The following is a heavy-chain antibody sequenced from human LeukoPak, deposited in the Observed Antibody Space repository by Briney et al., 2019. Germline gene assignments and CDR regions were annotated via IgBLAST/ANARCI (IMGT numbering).Heavy chain of an antibody. Sequence: PSETLSLTCGVSNYSITSGYYWGWIRQPPGKGLEWIGSIDHSGNTNYNPPLKSRVTISMDTSKKQFSLNLNSVTAADAAVYYCARMDITSAGTVDYWGQGTLVTVSS. CDR2: IDHSGNT. V-gene: IGHV4-38-2*01. D-gene: IGHD6-13*01. CDR1: NYSITSGYY. CDR3: ARMDITSAGTVDY. J-gene: IGHJ4*02.